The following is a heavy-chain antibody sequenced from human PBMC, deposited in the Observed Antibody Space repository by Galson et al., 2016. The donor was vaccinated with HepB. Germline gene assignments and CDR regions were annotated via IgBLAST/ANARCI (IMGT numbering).Heavy chain of an antibody. J-gene: IGHJ6*02. Sequence: SVKVSCKASGYSFIGYYMHWVRQAPGQGLEWMGWINPKSGGTKYAQKFQGWVTMTRDTSISTAYMELSRLRSDDTAVYYCAREFVPIRLRDDYYYGMDVWGQGTTVTVSS. D-gene: IGHD4-17*01. CDR3: AREFVPIRLRDDYYYGMDV. CDR1: GYSFIGYY. V-gene: IGHV1-2*04. CDR2: INPKSGGT.